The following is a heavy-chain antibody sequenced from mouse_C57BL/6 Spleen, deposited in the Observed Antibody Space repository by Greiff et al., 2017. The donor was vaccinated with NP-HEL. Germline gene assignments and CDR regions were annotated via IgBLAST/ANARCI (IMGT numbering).Heavy chain of an antibody. J-gene: IGHJ2*01. V-gene: IGHV1-22*01. CDR1: GYTFTDYN. Sequence: EVKLQESGPELVKPGASVKMSCKASGYTFTDYNMHWVKQSHGKSLEWIGYINPNNGGTSYNQKFKGKATLTVNKSSSTAYMELRSLTSEDSAVYYCARQFITTVVDYFDYWGQGTTLTVSS. CDR2: INPNNGGT. CDR3: ARQFITTVVDYFDY. D-gene: IGHD1-1*01.